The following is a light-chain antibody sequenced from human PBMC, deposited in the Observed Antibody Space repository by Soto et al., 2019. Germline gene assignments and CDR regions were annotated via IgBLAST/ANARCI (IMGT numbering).Light chain of an antibody. CDR3: QQYGSSPPGT. CDR1: QSLHSSY. J-gene: IGKJ1*01. Sequence: EIVLRKSPGTLSLSPGERATLSCRASQSLHSSYLAWYQQKPGQAPRLLIYGASRRATGIPDRFSGSGSGTDFTLTISRLEPEDFAVYYCQQYGSSPPGTFGQGTK. CDR2: GAS. V-gene: IGKV3-20*01.